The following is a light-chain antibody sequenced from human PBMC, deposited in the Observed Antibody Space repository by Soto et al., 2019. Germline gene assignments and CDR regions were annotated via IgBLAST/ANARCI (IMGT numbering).Light chain of an antibody. V-gene: IGKV3D-20*01. CDR3: QPFGSPPIT. CDR1: ENVRSNY. Sequence: EIVLTQSPATLSLSPGEGASLSCAASENVRSNYIVWYQQKPGLAPRLLIFEASTRASGIPDRFSGSGSGRDFTLTITRVEPEDFAMYYCQPFGSPPITFGQGTRLDFK. CDR2: EAS. J-gene: IGKJ5*01.